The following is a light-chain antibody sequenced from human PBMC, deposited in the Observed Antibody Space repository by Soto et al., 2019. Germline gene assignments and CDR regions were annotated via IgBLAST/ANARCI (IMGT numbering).Light chain of an antibody. CDR1: SSDVGSYNR. CDR3: CAYAGSTTVVI. V-gene: IGLV2-23*01. CDR2: EGS. J-gene: IGLJ2*01. Sequence: QSVLTQPASVSGSPGQSITISCTGTSSDVGSYNRVSWYQQHPGNAPKLMLYEGSKRHSGVSNRFSGSNSGNTASLTISGLQAEDEADYYCCAYAGSTTVVIFGGGTKVTVL.